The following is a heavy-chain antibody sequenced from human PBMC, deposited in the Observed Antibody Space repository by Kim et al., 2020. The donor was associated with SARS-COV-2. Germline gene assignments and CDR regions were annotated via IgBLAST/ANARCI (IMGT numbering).Heavy chain of an antibody. CDR3: ARAGVISY. J-gene: IGHJ4*02. V-gene: IGHV1-46*01. CDR2: GGSN. D-gene: IGHD3-16*02. Sequence: GGSNSSAHKFQGRVTMTRDTSTSTVYMELSSLRSEDTAVYYCARAGVISYWGQGTLVTVSS.